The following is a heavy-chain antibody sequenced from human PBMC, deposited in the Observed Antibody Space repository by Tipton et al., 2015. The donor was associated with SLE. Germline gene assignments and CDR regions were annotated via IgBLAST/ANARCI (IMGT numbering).Heavy chain of an antibody. CDR1: GYTFTSYD. J-gene: IGHJ3*02. CDR3: ARDPLYGLTQGNAFDI. Sequence: QLVQSGAEVKKPGASVKVSCKASGYTFTSYDINWVRQATGQGLEWMGWMNPNSGNTGYAQKFQGRVTMTRNTSISTAYMELSSLRSEDTAVYYCARDPLYGLTQGNAFDIWGQGTMVTVSS. D-gene: IGHD3-10*01. V-gene: IGHV1-8*01. CDR2: MNPNSGNT.